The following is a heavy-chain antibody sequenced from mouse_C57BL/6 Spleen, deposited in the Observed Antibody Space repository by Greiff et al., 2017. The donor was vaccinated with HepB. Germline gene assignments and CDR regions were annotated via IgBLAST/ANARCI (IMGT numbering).Heavy chain of an antibody. J-gene: IGHJ3*01. CDR2: IRNKANGYTT. V-gene: IGHV7-3*01. CDR1: GFTFTDYY. D-gene: IGHD2-4*01. CDR3: ARYDYDVGAY. Sequence: DVHLVESGGGLVQPGGSLSLSCAASGFTFTDYYMSWVRQPPGKALEWLGFIRNKANGYTTEYSASVKGRFTISRDNSQSILYLQMNALRAEDSATYYCARYDYDVGAYWGQGTLVTVSA.